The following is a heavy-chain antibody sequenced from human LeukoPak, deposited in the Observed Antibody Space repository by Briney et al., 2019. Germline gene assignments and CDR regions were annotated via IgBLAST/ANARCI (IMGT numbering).Heavy chain of an antibody. D-gene: IGHD1-14*01. CDR1: GGSISSYY. Sequence: SETLSLTCTVSGGSISSYYWSWIRQPPGEGLEWIGYIYYSGSTNYNPSLKSRVTISVDTSKNQFSLKLSSVTAADTAVYYCATLAGRGDYWGQGTLVTVSS. CDR2: IYYSGST. CDR3: ATLAGRGDY. V-gene: IGHV4-59*01. J-gene: IGHJ4*02.